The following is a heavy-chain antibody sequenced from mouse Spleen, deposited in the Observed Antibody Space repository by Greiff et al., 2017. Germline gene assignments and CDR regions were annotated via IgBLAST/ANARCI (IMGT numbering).Heavy chain of an antibody. CDR3: ARSTTVVENYFDY. D-gene: IGHD1-1*01. V-gene: IGHV1-42*01. CDR1: GYSFTGYY. J-gene: IGHJ2*01. Sequence: EVQLQQSGPELVKPGASVKISCKASGYSFTGYYMNWVKQSPEKSLEWIGEINPSTGGTTYNQKFKAKATLTVDKSSSTAYMQLKSLTSEDSAVYYCARSTTVVENYFDYWGQGTTLTVSS. CDR2: INPSTGGT.